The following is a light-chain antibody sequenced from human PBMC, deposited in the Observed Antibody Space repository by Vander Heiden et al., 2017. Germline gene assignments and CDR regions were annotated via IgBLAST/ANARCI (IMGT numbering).Light chain of an antibody. CDR2: DYN. V-gene: IGLV1-40*01. CDR1: SSNIVAGYN. Sequence: QSVLTQPPSGTGAPGQMLTISCTGSSSNIVAGYNVYWYQQLPGTAPKVLIYDYNNRPSGVPDRFSGSRSGTSASLAITGLQAEDEADYYCQSYDTGLRAYVFGSGTTVTV. CDR3: QSYDTGLRAYV. J-gene: IGLJ1*01.